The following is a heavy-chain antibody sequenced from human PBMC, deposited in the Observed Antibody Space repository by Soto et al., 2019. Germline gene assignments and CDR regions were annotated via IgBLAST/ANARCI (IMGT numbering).Heavy chain of an antibody. D-gene: IGHD3-22*01. CDR1: GGTFSSYA. CDR2: IIPIFGTA. CDR3: ARYGGGYYDSSGYYPKFDY. V-gene: IGHV1-69*13. Sequence: ASVKVSCKASGGTFSSYAISWVRQAPGQGLEWMGGIIPIFGTANYAQKFQGRATITADESTSTAYMELSSLRSEDTAVYYCARYGGGYYDSSGYYPKFDYWGQGTLVTVSS. J-gene: IGHJ4*02.